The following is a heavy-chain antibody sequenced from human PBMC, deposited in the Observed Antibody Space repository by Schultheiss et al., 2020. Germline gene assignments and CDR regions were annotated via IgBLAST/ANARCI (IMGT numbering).Heavy chain of an antibody. Sequence: GGSLRLSCAASGFTFSSYGMHWVRQAPGKGLEWVAAIRGDGGTTYYADSVKGRFTISRDNSKNTLFLQMNSLRAEDTAVYYCASSFNAATGYYYYYGMDIWGQGTTVTVS. CDR3: ASSFNAATGYYYYYGMDI. CDR2: IRGDGGTT. J-gene: IGHJ6*02. D-gene: IGHD1-14*01. V-gene: IGHV3-33*08. CDR1: GFTFSSYG.